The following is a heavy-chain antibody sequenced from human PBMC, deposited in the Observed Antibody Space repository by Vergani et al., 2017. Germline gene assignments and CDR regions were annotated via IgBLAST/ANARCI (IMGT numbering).Heavy chain of an antibody. CDR1: GFTFSSYA. J-gene: IGHJ4*02. CDR3: AKYRYNWNDGGDFDY. V-gene: IGHV3-23*01. D-gene: IGHD1-1*01. CDR2: ISGSGGST. Sequence: EVQLLESGGGLVQPGGSLRLSCAASGFTFSSYAMSWVRQAPGKGLEWVSAISGSGGSTYYADSVKGRFTISRDNSKNTLYLQRNSLRAEDTAVYYCAKYRYNWNDGGDFDYWGQGTLVTVSS.